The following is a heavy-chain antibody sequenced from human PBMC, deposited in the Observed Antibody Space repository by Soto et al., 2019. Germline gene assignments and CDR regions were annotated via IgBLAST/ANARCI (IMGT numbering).Heavy chain of an antibody. J-gene: IGHJ5*02. V-gene: IGHV1-3*01. CDR1: GYAYTRYA. CDR2: INAGNGNT. Sequence: ASVKVSWKTSGYAYTRYARHWVRQAPGQRLEWMGWINAGNGNTKYSQKFQGRVTITRDTSASTAYMELSSLRSEDTAVYYCARRGARGYSYGLVPWGQGTLVTVSS. D-gene: IGHD5-18*01. CDR3: ARRGARGYSYGLVP.